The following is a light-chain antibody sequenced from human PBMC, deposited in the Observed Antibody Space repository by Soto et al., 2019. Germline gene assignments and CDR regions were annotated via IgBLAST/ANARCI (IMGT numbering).Light chain of an antibody. CDR3: QQGTTCPLT. Sequence: DIVMTQSPLTLSASVGERATLTCRASQSISSFVAWYQHKPGKAPRLLVYGASRMSTGVPARFSGSGSGTEFTLTISSLQSEDFATYYCQQGTTCPLTFGSGARVDIK. CDR1: QSISSF. V-gene: IGKV3-15*01. J-gene: IGKJ3*01. CDR2: GAS.